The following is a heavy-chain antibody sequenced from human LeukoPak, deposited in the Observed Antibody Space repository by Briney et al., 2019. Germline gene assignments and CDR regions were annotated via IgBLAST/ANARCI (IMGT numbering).Heavy chain of an antibody. V-gene: IGHV4-4*02. CDR1: GGAISSSNW. D-gene: IGHD3-22*01. Sequence: SETLSLTCTVSGGAISSSNWWSWVRQPPGKGLEWIGSIYYSGSTYYNPSLKSRVTISVDASKNQFSLKLTSVTAADTAVYFCVRDTTFDYYQSTGYLDYWGQGTLVTVSS. J-gene: IGHJ4*02. CDR2: IYYSGST. CDR3: VRDTTFDYYQSTGYLDY.